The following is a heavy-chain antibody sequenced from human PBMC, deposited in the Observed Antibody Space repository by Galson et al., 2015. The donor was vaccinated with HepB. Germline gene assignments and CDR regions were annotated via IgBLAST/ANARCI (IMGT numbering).Heavy chain of an antibody. D-gene: IGHD4-17*01. V-gene: IGHV1-46*01. Sequence: SVKVSCKASGYTFTAYYMHWVRQAPGQGLEWMGIINPSGGSTTYAQKFQDRVTMTRDTSTSTVYMELSSLRSEDTAVYYCARGGHYGDYPSDFDYWGQGTLVTVSS. J-gene: IGHJ4*02. CDR3: ARGGHYGDYPSDFDY. CDR1: GYTFTAYY. CDR2: INPSGGST.